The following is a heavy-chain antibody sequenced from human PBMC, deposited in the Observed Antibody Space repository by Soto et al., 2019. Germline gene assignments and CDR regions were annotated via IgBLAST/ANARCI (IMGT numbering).Heavy chain of an antibody. CDR2: ISGSGDST. Sequence: EVPLLESGGGLVQPGGSLRLSCAASGVTFSSYAMNWVRQAPGKGLEWVSVISGSGDSTYYADSVKGRFTISRDNSKNTLYLQMNSLRAEDTAVYYCARRSSGWYFDYWGQGTLVTVSS. CDR3: ARRSSGWYFDY. V-gene: IGHV3-23*01. J-gene: IGHJ4*02. D-gene: IGHD6-19*01. CDR1: GVTFSSYA.